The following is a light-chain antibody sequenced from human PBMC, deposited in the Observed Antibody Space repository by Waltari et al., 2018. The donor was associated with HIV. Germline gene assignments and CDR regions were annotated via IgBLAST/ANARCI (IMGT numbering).Light chain of an antibody. CDR2: WAS. CDR3: QQYYSTPYT. J-gene: IGKJ2*01. V-gene: IGKV4-1*01. Sequence: DIVMTQSPASLAVSLGERATINCKSSQSVLSSSNNKNCLAWYQQKPGQPPRLLIDWASTRESGVPDRCSGSGSGTDFTLTISSLQAEDVAGYYCQQYYSTPYTFGQGTKLEIK. CDR1: QSVLSSSNNKNC.